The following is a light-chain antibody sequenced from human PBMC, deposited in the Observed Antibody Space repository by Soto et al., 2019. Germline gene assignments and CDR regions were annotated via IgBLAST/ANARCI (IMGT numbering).Light chain of an antibody. CDR3: CSYAGSSTYV. J-gene: IGLJ2*01. V-gene: IGLV2-23*01. CDR2: EGS. Sequence: QSALTQPASVSGSPGQSITISCTGTSSDVGSYNLVSWYQQHPGKAPKLMIYEGSRRPSGVSNRFAASKSGNTASLTISGLRAEDEADYYCCSYAGSSTYVFGGGTKLTVL. CDR1: SSDVGSYNL.